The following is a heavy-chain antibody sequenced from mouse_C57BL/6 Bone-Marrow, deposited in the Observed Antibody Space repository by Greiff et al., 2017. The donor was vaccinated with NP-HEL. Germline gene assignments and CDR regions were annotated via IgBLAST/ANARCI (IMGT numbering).Heavy chain of an antibody. CDR1: GYTFTSYW. V-gene: IGHV1-72*01. Sequence: VQLQQPGADLVKPGASVKLSCKASGYTFTSYWMHWVKQRPGRGLEWIGRIDPNSGGNKFNEKFKTKATLTVDKPSSTAYMQLSSLTSEDSAVYYCARYYYGSRGWYFDVWGKGTTVTVSS. J-gene: IGHJ1*03. CDR2: IDPNSGGN. D-gene: IGHD1-1*01. CDR3: ARYYYGSRGWYFDV.